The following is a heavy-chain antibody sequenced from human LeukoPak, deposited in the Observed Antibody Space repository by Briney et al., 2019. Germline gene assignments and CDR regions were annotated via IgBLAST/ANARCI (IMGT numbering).Heavy chain of an antibody. CDR2: IYHSGST. J-gene: IGHJ4*02. CDR1: GYSISSGYY. CDR3: ARSVSLWKRDFDY. Sequence: SETLSLTCTVSGYSISSGYYWGWIRQPPGKGLEWIGSIYHSGSTYYNPSLKSRVTISVDTSKNQFSLKLSSVTAADTAVYYCARSVSLWKRDFDYWGQGTLVTVSS. V-gene: IGHV4-38-2*02. D-gene: IGHD1-1*01.